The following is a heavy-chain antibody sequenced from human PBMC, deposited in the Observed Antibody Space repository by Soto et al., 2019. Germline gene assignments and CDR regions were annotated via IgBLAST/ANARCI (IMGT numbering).Heavy chain of an antibody. J-gene: IGHJ4*02. CDR2: TYYRSKWYI. CDR3: ARRSGSHGYFEY. V-gene: IGHV6-1*01. CDR1: GYSVSSNSAV. Sequence: PSQTLSLTCGISGYSVSSNSAVWNWIIQSPSRGLEWLGRTYYRSKWYIDYAVSVKSRITINPDTSKNQFSLQLNSVTPEDTAVYYCARRSGSHGYFEYLGQGALVTVSS. D-gene: IGHD3-10*01.